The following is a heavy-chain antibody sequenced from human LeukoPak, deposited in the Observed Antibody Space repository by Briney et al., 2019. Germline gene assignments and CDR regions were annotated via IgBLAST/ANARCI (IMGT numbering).Heavy chain of an antibody. Sequence: PSETLSLTCTASGGSISSQYWSWIRQPPGRGLEWIGYISYSGSTKYNPSLKSRVTISVDTSKNQFSLKLNSLTAADTSVYYCARLRFLEWLFPWFDPWGQGILVTVSS. CDR2: ISYSGST. CDR1: GGSISSQY. CDR3: ARLRFLEWLFPWFDP. V-gene: IGHV4-59*08. J-gene: IGHJ5*02. D-gene: IGHD3-3*01.